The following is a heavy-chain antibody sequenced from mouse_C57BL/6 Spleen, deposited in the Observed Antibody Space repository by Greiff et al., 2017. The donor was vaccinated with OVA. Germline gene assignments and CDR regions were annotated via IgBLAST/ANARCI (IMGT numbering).Heavy chain of an antibody. Sequence: EVKVIESGGGLVQPKGSLKLSCAASGFTFNTYAMHWVRQAPGKGLEWVARIRSKSSNYATYYADSVQDRFPIPRDDSQSMLYLQMNNLKTEDTAMDYWVGDPFYYYGSSYVDYWGQGTTLTVSS. CDR1: GFTFNTYA. D-gene: IGHD1-1*01. J-gene: IGHJ2*01. CDR3: VGDPFYYYGSSYVDY. CDR2: IRSKSSNYAT. V-gene: IGHV10-3*01.